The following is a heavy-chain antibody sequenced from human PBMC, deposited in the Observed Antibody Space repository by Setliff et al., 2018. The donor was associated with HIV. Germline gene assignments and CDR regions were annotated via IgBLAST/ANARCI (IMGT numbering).Heavy chain of an antibody. V-gene: IGHV3-30*02. CDR2: AAFDGRNQ. CDR3: AKSLSSGFALDALDF. J-gene: IGHJ3*01. Sequence: GGSLRLSCVASGFMFSDFGMHWVRQAPGKGLEWLAFAAFDGRNQIHAESVEGRVTISRDNAKNTLYLQLHSLRAEDAAVYYCAKSLSSGFALDALDFRGQGTKVTVSS. D-gene: IGHD3-22*01. CDR1: GFMFSDFG.